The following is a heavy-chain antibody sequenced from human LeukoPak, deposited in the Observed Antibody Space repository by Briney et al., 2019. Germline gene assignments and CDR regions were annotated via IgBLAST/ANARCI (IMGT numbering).Heavy chain of an antibody. CDR3: ARDRSSIVPTAPFDY. CDR1: GYTFTDYY. J-gene: IGHJ4*02. V-gene: IGHV1-69-2*01. D-gene: IGHD2-2*01. CDR2: VDPEDGET. Sequence: GASVKVSCKASGYTFTDYYMHWVQQAPGKGLEWMGRVDPEDGETIYAEKFQGRVTITADTSTDTAYMELRSLRSDDTAVYYCARDRSSIVPTAPFDYWGQGTLVTVTS.